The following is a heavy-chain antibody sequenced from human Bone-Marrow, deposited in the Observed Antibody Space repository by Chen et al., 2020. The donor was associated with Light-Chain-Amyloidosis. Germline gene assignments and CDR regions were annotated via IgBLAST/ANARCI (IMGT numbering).Heavy chain of an antibody. CDR3: ARTSGPSHFDY. CDR1: NGAFGDDY. Sequence: QVELQQWGAGLLKPSETLSLTCGIHNGAFGDDYWTWIRQPPGKGLQWIAEINHSGSANYNSSLKSRTTISVDKSKNQFSLKMTSVTAADTAIYYCARTSGPSHFDYWGQGTLVTVSS. CDR2: INHSGSA. V-gene: IGHV4-34*01. D-gene: IGHD3-10*01. J-gene: IGHJ4*02.